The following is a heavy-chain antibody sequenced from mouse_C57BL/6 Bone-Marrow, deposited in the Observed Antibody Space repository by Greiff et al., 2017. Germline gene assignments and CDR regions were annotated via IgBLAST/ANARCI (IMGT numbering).Heavy chain of an antibody. CDR3: ARHEAPYDGYYVWYFDV. D-gene: IGHD2-3*01. CDR1: GYTFTEYT. Sequence: VQLQQSGAELVKPGASVKLSCKASGYTFTEYTIHWVKQRSGQGLEWIGWFYPGSGSIKYNEKFKDKATLTADKSSSTVYMELSRLTSEDSAVYFCARHEAPYDGYYVWYFDVWGTGTTVTVSS. J-gene: IGHJ1*03. CDR2: FYPGSGSI. V-gene: IGHV1-62-2*01.